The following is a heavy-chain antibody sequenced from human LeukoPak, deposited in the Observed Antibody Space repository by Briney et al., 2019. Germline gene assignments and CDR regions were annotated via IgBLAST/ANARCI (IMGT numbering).Heavy chain of an antibody. V-gene: IGHV4-31*03. J-gene: IGHJ6*02. Sequence: PSETLSLTCTVSGGSISSGGYYWSWIRQHPGKGLEWIGYIYYSGSTYYNPSLKSRVTISVDTSKNQFSLKLSSVTAEDTAVYYCAWSLGELSASPYYYGMDVWGQGTTVAVSS. CDR2: IYYSGST. CDR3: AWSLGELSASPYYYGMDV. D-gene: IGHD3-16*02. CDR1: GGSISSGGYY.